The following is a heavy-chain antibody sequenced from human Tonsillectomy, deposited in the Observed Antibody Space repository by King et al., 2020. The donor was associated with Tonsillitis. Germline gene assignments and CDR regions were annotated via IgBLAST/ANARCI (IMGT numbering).Heavy chain of an antibody. V-gene: IGHV3-23*04. CDR2: ISGRGGST. CDR3: AKNQLGSRGWLPPRAFDI. Sequence: EVQLVESGGGLVQPGGSLRLSCAASGFTFSSYAMSWVRQAPGKGLEWVSAISGRGGSTYFADSVKGRFTISRENSKSTLYLQMKRLRAEDTAVYYCAKNQLGSRGWLPPRAFDIWGQGTMVTVSS. J-gene: IGHJ3*02. D-gene: IGHD6-19*01. CDR1: GFTFSSYA.